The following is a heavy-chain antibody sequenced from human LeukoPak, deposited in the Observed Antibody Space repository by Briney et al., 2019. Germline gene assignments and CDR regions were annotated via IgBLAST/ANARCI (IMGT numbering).Heavy chain of an antibody. CDR1: GGSISSSLYY. J-gene: IGHJ4*02. V-gene: IGHV4-39*07. CDR3: AREEQAGYCSGGSCYWFHWPDY. D-gene: IGHD2-15*01. CDR2: IYYSGST. Sequence: SETLSLTCTVSGGSISSSLYYWGWIRQPPGKGLEWIGIIYYSGSTNYNPSLKSRVTISVDTSKNQFSLKLSSVTAADTAVYYCAREEQAGYCSGGSCYWFHWPDYWGQGTLVTVSS.